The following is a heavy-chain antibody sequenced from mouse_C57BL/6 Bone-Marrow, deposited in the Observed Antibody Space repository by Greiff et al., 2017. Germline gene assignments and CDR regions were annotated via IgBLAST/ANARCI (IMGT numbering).Heavy chain of an antibody. J-gene: IGHJ1*03. V-gene: IGHV1-55*01. D-gene: IGHD2-5*01. CDR2: IYPGSGST. CDR3: ARPYYSNYGYCDV. CDR1: GYTFTSYW. Sequence: VQLQQPGAELVKPGASVKMSCKASGYTFTSYWITWVKQRPGQGLEWIGDIYPGSGSTNYNEKFKSKATLTVDTSSSTAYMQLSSLTSEDSAGYYCARPYYSNYGYCDVCGTGTTVTVSS.